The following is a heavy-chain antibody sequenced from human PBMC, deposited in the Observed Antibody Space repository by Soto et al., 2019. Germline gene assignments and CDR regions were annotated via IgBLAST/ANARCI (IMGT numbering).Heavy chain of an antibody. Sequence: SVKVSCKASGGTFSSYAISWVRQAPGQGLEWMGGIIPIFGTANYAQKFQGRVTITADESTSTAYMELSSLRSEDTAVYYCAREKRIFGVVIPAYYYYGMDVWGQGTTVTVSS. V-gene: IGHV1-69*13. CDR1: GGTFSSYA. D-gene: IGHD3-3*01. CDR3: AREKRIFGVVIPAYYYYGMDV. CDR2: IIPIFGTA. J-gene: IGHJ6*02.